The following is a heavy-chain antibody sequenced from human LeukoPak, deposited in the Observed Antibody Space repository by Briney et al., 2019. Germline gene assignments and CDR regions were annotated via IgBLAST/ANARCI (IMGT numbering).Heavy chain of an antibody. CDR1: GFAFSDSE. Sequence: GGSLRLSCAASGFAFSDSEMNWVRQAPGKRLEWVSYISGSGTTLYYADSVKGRFTVSRDNAKNSLYLQMNTLRAEDTAIYYCAREGDDSSGPHFGYWGQGTLVTVSS. CDR2: ISGSGTTL. J-gene: IGHJ4*02. CDR3: AREGDDSSGPHFGY. D-gene: IGHD3-22*01. V-gene: IGHV3-48*03.